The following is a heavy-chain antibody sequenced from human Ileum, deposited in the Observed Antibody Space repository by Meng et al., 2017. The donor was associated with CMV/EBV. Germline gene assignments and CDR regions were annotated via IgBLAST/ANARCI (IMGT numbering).Heavy chain of an antibody. Sequence: ITLKEFGPTVVKPTPTLTLACTFSGFSLSTTAVGVGWIRQPPGKALQWLALIYWDDDKRYTPSLKDRLTITRDTSKNQVVLTMTNVDPVDTGTYYCAHSPSGGSLSYFDYWGQGTLVTVSS. CDR1: GFSLSTTAVG. CDR3: AHSPSGGSLSYFDY. J-gene: IGHJ4*02. V-gene: IGHV2-5*02. D-gene: IGHD2-15*01. CDR2: IYWDDDK.